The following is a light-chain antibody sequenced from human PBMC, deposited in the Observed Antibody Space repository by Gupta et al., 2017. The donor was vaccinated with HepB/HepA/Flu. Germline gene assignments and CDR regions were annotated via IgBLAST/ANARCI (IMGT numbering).Light chain of an antibody. J-gene: IGLJ2*01. CDR3: CSYAGSYTYVI. Sequence: QSALTQPRSVSGSPGQPVTISCTGNSSDVGSYNYVSWYQQHPGKAPKLMISDVSKRPSGVPERFSGSKSGNTASLTISGLQAEDEADYYCCSYAGSYTYVIFGGGTQLTVL. CDR2: DVS. CDR1: SSDVGSYNY. V-gene: IGLV2-11*01.